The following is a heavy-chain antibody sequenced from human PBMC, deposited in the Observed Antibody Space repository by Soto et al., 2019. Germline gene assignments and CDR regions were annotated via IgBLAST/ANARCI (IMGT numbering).Heavy chain of an antibody. CDR3: ARRDCSTTSCYSYGSYYYYYGMDV. CDR1: GYSFTSYW. J-gene: IGHJ6*02. V-gene: IGHV5-10-1*01. D-gene: IGHD2-2*01. CDR2: IDPSDSYT. Sequence: GESLKISCKGSGYSFTSYWSSWVRQMPERGVKWLGRIDPSDSYTNYSPSFQGHVTISADKSISTAYLQCSSLKASDTAMYYWARRDCSTTSCYSYGSYYYYYGMDVWGQGTTVTVSS.